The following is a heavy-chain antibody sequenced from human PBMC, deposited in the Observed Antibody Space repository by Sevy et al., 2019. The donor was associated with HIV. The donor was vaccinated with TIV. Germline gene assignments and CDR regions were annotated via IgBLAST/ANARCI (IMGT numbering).Heavy chain of an antibody. CDR1: GFTFSSYG. Sequence: GGSLRLSCAASGFTFSSYGMHWVRQAPGKGLEWVAFIWYDGTDKYYADSVKDRFSISRDNSKITLYLQMNSLRAEDTAVYYCASDILTGSDYWGQGTLVTVSS. CDR2: IWYDGTDK. D-gene: IGHD3-9*01. CDR3: ASDILTGSDY. J-gene: IGHJ4*02. V-gene: IGHV3-30*02.